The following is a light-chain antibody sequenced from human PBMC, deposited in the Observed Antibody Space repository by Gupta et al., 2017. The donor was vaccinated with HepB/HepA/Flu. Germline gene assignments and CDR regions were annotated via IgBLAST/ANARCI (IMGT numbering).Light chain of an antibody. CDR2: LAS. Sequence: IQVIQSSSSLSASVGDRVTITSRASQSISTYLNSYQQKPGKAPKLMIFLASSLQSGVPSRLSSSGSGTDFTLTISSLLPEDFATYYCQQSYNAPYTFGRGTSLEI. V-gene: IGKV1-39*01. J-gene: IGKJ2*01. CDR3: QQSYNAPYT. CDR1: QSISTY.